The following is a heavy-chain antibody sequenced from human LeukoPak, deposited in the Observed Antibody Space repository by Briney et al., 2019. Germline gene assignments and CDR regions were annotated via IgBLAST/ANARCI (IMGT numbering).Heavy chain of an antibody. J-gene: IGHJ4*02. Sequence: PGGSLRLSCAASGSTFSSYSMNWVRQAPGKGLEWVSSISSSSSYIYYADSVKGRFTISRDNAKNSLYLQMNSLRAEDTAVYYCASVCSGGSCSFDYWGQGTLVTVSS. D-gene: IGHD2-15*01. CDR1: GSTFSSYS. CDR2: ISSSSSYI. CDR3: ASVCSGGSCSFDY. V-gene: IGHV3-21*01.